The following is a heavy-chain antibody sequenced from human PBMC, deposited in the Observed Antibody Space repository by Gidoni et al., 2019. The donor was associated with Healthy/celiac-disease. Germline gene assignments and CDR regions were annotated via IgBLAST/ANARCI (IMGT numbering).Heavy chain of an antibody. J-gene: IGHJ4*02. CDR1: GGTFSSYA. V-gene: IGHV1-69*06. D-gene: IGHD6-13*01. CDR3: ARGGRDPKRNSSPPDY. CDR2: IIPIFGTA. Sequence: QVQLVQSGAEVKKPGSSVKVSSKASGGTFSSYAISWVRQAPGQGLEWMGGIIPIFGTANYAQKFQGRVTITADKSTSTAYMELSSLRSEDTAVYYCARGGRDPKRNSSPPDYWGQGTLVTVSS.